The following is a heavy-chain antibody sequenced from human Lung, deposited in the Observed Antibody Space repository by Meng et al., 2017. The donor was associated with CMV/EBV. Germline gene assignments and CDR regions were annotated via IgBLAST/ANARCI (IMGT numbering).Heavy chain of an antibody. J-gene: IGHJ3*02. CDR2: IRFDGSK. D-gene: IGHD3-9*01. V-gene: IGHV3-30*02. Sequence: SCAASGFGDYGMHWVRQAPGKGLERVAFIRFDGSKYYLDSANGRFTIPRDSSKNTVYLQMDSLRAEDTAVYHCAKDGGLPGTIFFAFDMWGQGTXVTVSS. CDR3: AKDGGLPGTIFFAFDM. CDR1: GFGDYG.